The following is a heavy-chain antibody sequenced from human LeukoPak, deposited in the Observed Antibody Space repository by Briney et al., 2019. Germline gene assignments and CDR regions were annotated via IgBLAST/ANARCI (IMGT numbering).Heavy chain of an antibody. J-gene: IGHJ5*02. CDR3: ARDPIVVVPAAILEGSATWFDP. D-gene: IGHD2-2*02. V-gene: IGHV3-11*04. CDR2: ISSSGSTI. Sequence: GGSLKLSCAASGFTFSDYYMSWIRQAPGKGLEWVSYISSSGSTIYYADSVKGRFTISRDNAKNSLYLQMNSLRAEDTAVYYCARDPIVVVPAAILEGSATWFDPWGQGTLVTVSS. CDR1: GFTFSDYY.